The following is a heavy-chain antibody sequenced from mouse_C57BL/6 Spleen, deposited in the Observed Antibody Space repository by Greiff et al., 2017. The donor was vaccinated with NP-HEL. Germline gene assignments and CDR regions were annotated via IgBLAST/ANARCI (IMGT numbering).Heavy chain of an antibody. CDR2: IDPENGDT. V-gene: IGHV14-4*01. CDR3: TGIYDGYYDAMDY. Sequence: EVQLQQSGAELVRPGASVKLSCTASGFNIKDDYMHWVKQRPEQGLEWIGWIDPENGDTEYASKFQGKATITADTSSNTAYLQLSSLTSEDTAVYYCTGIYDGYYDAMDYWGQGTSVTVSS. CDR1: GFNIKDDY. J-gene: IGHJ4*01. D-gene: IGHD2-3*01.